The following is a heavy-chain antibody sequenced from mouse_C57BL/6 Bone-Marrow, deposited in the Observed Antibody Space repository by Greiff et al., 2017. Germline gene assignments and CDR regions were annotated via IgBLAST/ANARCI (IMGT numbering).Heavy chain of an antibody. J-gene: IGHJ4*01. CDR3: YCYEYGKRGWAIDY. D-gene: IGHD2-4*01. CDR2: IDPSGSYT. CDR1: GYTFTSYW. V-gene: IGHV1-69*01. Sequence: VQLQQPGAELVKPGASVKLSCKASGYTFTSYWMPWVKQRPGQGLEWIGEIDPSGSYTNYNQKFKGKSTLTVDKSSSTAYMQLSSLTSEDSAVYDCYCYEYGKRGWAIDYWGQGTTVTVSS.